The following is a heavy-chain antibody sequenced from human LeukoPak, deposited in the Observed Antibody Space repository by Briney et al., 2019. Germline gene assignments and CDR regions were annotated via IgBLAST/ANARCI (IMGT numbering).Heavy chain of an antibody. Sequence: GGSLRLSCAASGFTFSSYWMHWVRHAPGKGLVWISHINSGESSTSYADSVKGRFTISRDNAKNTLYLQMNSLRAEDTAVYYCARSLYSSSLNDYWGQGTLVTVSS. D-gene: IGHD6-13*01. CDR3: ARSLYSSSLNDY. CDR1: GFTFSSYW. V-gene: IGHV3-74*01. J-gene: IGHJ4*02. CDR2: INSGESST.